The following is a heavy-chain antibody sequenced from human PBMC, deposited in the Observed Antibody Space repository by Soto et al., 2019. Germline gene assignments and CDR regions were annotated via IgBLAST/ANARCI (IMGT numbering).Heavy chain of an antibody. CDR2: ISGSGGST. V-gene: IGHV3-23*01. CDR3: ARTQWELPFFYFDY. D-gene: IGHD1-26*01. Sequence: LSLTCAASGFPFSSYAMSWVRQAPGKGLEWVSAISGSGGSTYYADSVKGRFTISRDNSKNTLYLQMNSLRAEDTAVYYCARTQWELPFFYFDYWGQGTLVTVSS. J-gene: IGHJ4*02. CDR1: GFPFSSYA.